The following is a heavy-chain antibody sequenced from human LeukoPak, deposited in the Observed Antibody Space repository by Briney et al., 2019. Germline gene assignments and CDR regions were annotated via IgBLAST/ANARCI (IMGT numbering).Heavy chain of an antibody. CDR2: ISGDGTAR. CDR3: VRGRGSYGWFDP. CDR1: GFTSSSYW. J-gene: IGHJ5*02. V-gene: IGHV3-74*01. D-gene: IGHD3-10*01. Sequence: GGSLRLSCAASGFTSSSYWMHWVRQVPGQGLVWVSRISGDGTARNYADSVKGRFTISRDDAKNTVDLQMNSLRGEDTAVYYCVRGRGSYGWFDPWGQGTLVTVSS.